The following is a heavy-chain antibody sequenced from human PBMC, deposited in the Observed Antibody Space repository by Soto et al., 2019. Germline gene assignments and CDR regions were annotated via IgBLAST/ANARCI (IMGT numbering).Heavy chain of an antibody. D-gene: IGHD6-19*01. CDR2: INAGNGNT. V-gene: IGHV1-3*01. CDR3: ASSERGRIAVADTFDY. Sequence: ASVKVSCKASGYTFTSYAMHWVRQAPGQRLEWMGWINAGNGNTKYSQKFQGRVTITRDTSASTAYMELSSLRSEDTAVYYCASSERGRIAVADTFDYWGQGTLVTVSS. J-gene: IGHJ4*02. CDR1: GYTFTSYA.